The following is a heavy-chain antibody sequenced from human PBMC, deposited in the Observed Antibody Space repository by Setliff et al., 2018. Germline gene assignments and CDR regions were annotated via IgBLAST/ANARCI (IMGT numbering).Heavy chain of an antibody. D-gene: IGHD1-26*01. CDR1: GYTFTSYG. CDR3: VREYSGGGLT. Sequence: KVSCKASGYTFTSYGFSWVRQAPGQGLEWMGRISVYNGNTNYGQKYQGRVAMTTDTSTNTVYMELRSLRSDDTAVYFCVREYSGGGLTWGQGTMVTVSS. J-gene: IGHJ3*01. CDR2: ISVYNGNT. V-gene: IGHV1-18*01.